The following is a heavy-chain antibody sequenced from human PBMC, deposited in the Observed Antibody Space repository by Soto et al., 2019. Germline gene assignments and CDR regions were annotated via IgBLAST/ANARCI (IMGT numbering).Heavy chain of an antibody. V-gene: IGHV1-18*04. CDR3: ARVQKVVIKSQRRAFDI. CDR1: GYTFTSYG. J-gene: IGHJ3*02. CDR2: ISAYNGNT. D-gene: IGHD3-22*01. Sequence: ASVKVSCKASGYTFTSYGISWVLQSAGQGLEWMGWISAYNGNTNYAQKLQGRVTMTTDTSTSTAYMELRSLRSDDTAVYYCARVQKVVIKSQRRAFDIWGQGTMVTVSS.